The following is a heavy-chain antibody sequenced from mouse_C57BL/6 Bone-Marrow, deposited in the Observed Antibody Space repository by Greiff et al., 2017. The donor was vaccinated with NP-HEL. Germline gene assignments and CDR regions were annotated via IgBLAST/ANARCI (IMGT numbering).Heavy chain of an antibody. CDR1: GYTFTSYG. Sequence: QVQLQQSGAELARPGASVKLSCKASGYTFTSYGISWVKQRTGQGLEWIGEIYPRSGNTYYNEKFKGKATLTADKSSSTAYMELRSLTSEDSAVYFCARYYYGSILGFAYWGQGTLVTVSA. V-gene: IGHV1-81*01. CDR3: ARYYYGSILGFAY. D-gene: IGHD1-1*01. J-gene: IGHJ3*01. CDR2: IYPRSGNT.